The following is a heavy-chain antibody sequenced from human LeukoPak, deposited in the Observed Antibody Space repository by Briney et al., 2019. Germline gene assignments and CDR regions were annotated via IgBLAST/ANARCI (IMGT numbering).Heavy chain of an antibody. Sequence: SVKVSCKASGGTFSSYAISWVRQAPGQGLEWMGGIIPIFGTANYAQKFQGRVTITADKSTSTAYMELSSLRSEDTAVYYYARTGGGVLRYSNNWFDPWGQGTLVTVSS. J-gene: IGHJ5*02. CDR1: GGTFSSYA. CDR2: IIPIFGTA. CDR3: ARTGGGVLRYSNNWFDP. D-gene: IGHD3-9*01. V-gene: IGHV1-69*06.